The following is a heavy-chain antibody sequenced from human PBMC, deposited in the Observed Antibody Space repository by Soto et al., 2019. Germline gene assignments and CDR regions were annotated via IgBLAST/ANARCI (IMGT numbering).Heavy chain of an antibody. CDR3: ARYRYVSAGLDV. V-gene: IGHV3-7*05. CDR2: IKQDGSEK. Sequence: QPGGSLRLSCAASGFTFGAYWMSWVRHAPGKGLEWVANIKQDGSEKYYVDSVKGRFTISRDNARNSLYLQMNSLRAEDTAVYYCARYRYVSAGLDVWGQGTTVTVSS. D-gene: IGHD3-16*02. J-gene: IGHJ6*02. CDR1: GFTFGAYW.